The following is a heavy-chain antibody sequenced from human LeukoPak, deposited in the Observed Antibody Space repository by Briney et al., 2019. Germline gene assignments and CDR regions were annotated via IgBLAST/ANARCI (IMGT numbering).Heavy chain of an antibody. CDR2: INHSGST. Sequence: KPSETLSLTCAVYGGSLSGHYWSWIRQPPGKGLEWIGEINHSGSTNYNPSLKNRVTISVDTSNNQFSLKVNSVTAADTATYYCASHRGDTYGPYDYWGQGTLVTVSS. J-gene: IGHJ4*02. V-gene: IGHV4-34*01. CDR3: ASHRGDTYGPYDY. CDR1: GGSLSGHY. D-gene: IGHD5-18*01.